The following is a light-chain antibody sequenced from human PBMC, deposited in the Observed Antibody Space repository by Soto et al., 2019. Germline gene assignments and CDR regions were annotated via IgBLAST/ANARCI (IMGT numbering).Light chain of an antibody. J-gene: IGKJ1*01. CDR3: QQYQNLWT. V-gene: IGKV3-15*01. CDR2: GAS. CDR1: QSVSSN. Sequence: EIVLTQSPATLSLSPGERATLSCRASQSVSSNLAWYQQKPGQAPRLLIYGASSRATGIPVRFSGSGSGTEFTLTIGSLQSEDSAVYYCQQYQNLWTFGQGTKVDIK.